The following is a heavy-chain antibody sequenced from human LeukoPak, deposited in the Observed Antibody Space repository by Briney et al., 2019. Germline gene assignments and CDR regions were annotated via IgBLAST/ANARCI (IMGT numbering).Heavy chain of an antibody. CDR2: INSNSST. CDR3: ARAPTEYYDFWSGYPPGMDV. CDR1: GFTVSSNY. D-gene: IGHD3-3*01. Sequence: GGSLRLSCAASGFTVSSNYMSWVRQAPGKGLERVSVINSNSSTYYADSVKGRFTISRDNSKNTLYLQMNSLRAEDTAVYYCARAPTEYYDFWSGYPPGMDVWGKGTTVTVSS. V-gene: IGHV3-53*01. J-gene: IGHJ6*04.